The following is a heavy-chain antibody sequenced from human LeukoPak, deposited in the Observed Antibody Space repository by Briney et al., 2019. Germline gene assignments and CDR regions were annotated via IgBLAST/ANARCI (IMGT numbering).Heavy chain of an antibody. Sequence: GGTLRLSCAASGFNFNTYAMSWVRQAPGKGLEWVSGISAAATNTYYVESVKGRFTIPRDNSKNTLPLQMNSLRAEDTAVYYCAKDGTGDSTGRSNYFDYWGQGNLVTVSS. J-gene: IGHJ4*02. CDR1: GFNFNTYA. V-gene: IGHV3-23*01. D-gene: IGHD6-19*01. CDR3: AKDGTGDSTGRSNYFDY. CDR2: ISAAATNT.